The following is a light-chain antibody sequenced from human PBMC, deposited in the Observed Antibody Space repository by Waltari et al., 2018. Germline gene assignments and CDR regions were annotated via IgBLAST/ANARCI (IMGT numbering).Light chain of an antibody. CDR1: AIGRKS. V-gene: IGLV3-21*04. CDR2: YDN. CDR3: HLWDSSTVNWV. Sequence: SYVPTQPPSVSVAPGKTASITCGGDAIGRKSVHWFQQKPVQAPVLFIYYDNDRPSGIPERFSGSNSGNTATLTISRVEAGDEADYYCHLWDSSTVNWVFGGGTKLTVL. J-gene: IGLJ3*02.